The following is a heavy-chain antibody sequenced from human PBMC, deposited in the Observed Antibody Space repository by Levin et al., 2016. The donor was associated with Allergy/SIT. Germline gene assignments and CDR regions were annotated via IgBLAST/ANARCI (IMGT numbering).Heavy chain of an antibody. D-gene: IGHD2-2*01. CDR2: INPSGGST. V-gene: IGHV1-46*01. Sequence: WVRQAPGQGLEWMGIINPSGGSTSYAQKFQGRVTMTRDTSTSTVYMELSSLRSGDTAVYYCARENEVVVVPAALDYWGQGTLVTVSS. CDR3: ARENEVVVVPAALDY. J-gene: IGHJ4*02.